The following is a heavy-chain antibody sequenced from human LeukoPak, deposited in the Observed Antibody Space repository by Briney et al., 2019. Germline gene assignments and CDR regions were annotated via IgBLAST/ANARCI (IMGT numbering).Heavy chain of an antibody. CDR2: INHSGST. Sequence: SETLSLTCAVYGGSFSGYYWSWIRQPPGRGLEWIGEINHSGSTNYNPSLKSRVTISVDTSKNQFSLKLSSVTAADTAVYYCARGRRMIVKRGPTFDYWGQGTLVTVSS. CDR3: ARGRRMIVKRGPTFDY. CDR1: GGSFSGYY. J-gene: IGHJ4*02. V-gene: IGHV4-34*01. D-gene: IGHD3-22*01.